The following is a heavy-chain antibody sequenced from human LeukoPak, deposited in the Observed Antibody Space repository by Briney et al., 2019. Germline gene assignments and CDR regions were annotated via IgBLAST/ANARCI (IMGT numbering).Heavy chain of an antibody. CDR2: IYYSGST. Sequence: PSETLSLTCTVSGGSISSGGYYWSWIRQHPGKGLEWIVYIYYSGSTYYNPSIKSRVTISVDTSKNQFSLKLSSVTAADTAVYYCARESLDCSGGSCYHANWFDPWGQGTLVTVSS. CDR3: ARESLDCSGGSCYHANWFDP. V-gene: IGHV4-31*03. CDR1: GGSISSGGYY. J-gene: IGHJ5*02. D-gene: IGHD2-15*01.